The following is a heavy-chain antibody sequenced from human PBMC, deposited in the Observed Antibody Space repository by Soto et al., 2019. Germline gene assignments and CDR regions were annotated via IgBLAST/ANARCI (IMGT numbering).Heavy chain of an antibody. CDR2: ISAYNGNT. J-gene: IGHJ4*02. Sequence: ASVKVSCKASGYTFISYGNSWVRQAPGQGLEWMGWISAYNGNTNYAQKLQGRVTMTTDTSTSTAYMELRSLRSDDTAVYYCARAVSKWELLPFDYWGQGTLVTVSS. V-gene: IGHV1-18*01. D-gene: IGHD1-26*01. CDR3: ARAVSKWELLPFDY. CDR1: GYTFISYG.